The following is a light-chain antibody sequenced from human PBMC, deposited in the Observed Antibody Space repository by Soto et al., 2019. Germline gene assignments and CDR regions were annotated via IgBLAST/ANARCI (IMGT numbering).Light chain of an antibody. CDR2: KAS. V-gene: IGKV1-5*03. J-gene: IGKJ1*01. CDR1: QSISSW. CDR3: QQYNSYGT. Sequence: DIQMTQSPSTLSASVGDRVTIPCRASQSISSWLAWYQQKPGKAPKLLIYKASTLESGVPSRFNGSGSGTEFTLTISSLQPDDFATYYCQQYNSYGTFGQGTKVDI.